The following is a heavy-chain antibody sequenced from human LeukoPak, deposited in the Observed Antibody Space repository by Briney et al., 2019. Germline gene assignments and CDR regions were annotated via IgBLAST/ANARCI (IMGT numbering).Heavy chain of an antibody. V-gene: IGHV4-59*01. Sequence: SETLSLTCTVSRDSISTYYWSWIRQPPGKGLERIGYIYYSGNTNYNPSLKSRVTISVDTSKNQFSLKLSSVTAADTAVYYCARGRGHYYYHGMDVWGQGTTVTVSS. CDR3: ARGRGHYYYHGMDV. D-gene: IGHD3-10*01. CDR1: RDSISTYY. CDR2: IYYSGNT. J-gene: IGHJ6*02.